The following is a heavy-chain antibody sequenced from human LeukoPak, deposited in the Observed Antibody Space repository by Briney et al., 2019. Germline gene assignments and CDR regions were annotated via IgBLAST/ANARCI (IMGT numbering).Heavy chain of an antibody. Sequence: GASVKVSCKASGGTFISYAISWVRQPPGQGLEWMGGIIPIFGTANYAQKFQGRVTITADKSTSTAYMELISLRSEDTAVYYCARDSGYVGYWGQGTLVTVSS. J-gene: IGHJ4*02. CDR2: IIPIFGTA. D-gene: IGHD3-22*01. V-gene: IGHV1-69*06. CDR1: GGTFISYA. CDR3: ARDSGYVGY.